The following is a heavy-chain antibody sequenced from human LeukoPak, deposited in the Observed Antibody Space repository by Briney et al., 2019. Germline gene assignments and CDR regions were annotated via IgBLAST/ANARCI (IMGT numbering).Heavy chain of an antibody. D-gene: IGHD3-16*01. CDR2: INHSGST. V-gene: IGHV4-34*01. CDR1: GGSFSGYY. Sequence: SETLSLTCAVYGGSFSGYYWSWIRQPPGKGLEWIGEINHSGSTNYNPSLKSRVTISVDTSKNQFSLKLSSVTAAETARYYCARGVGGPVLRLGNRGWFDPWGQGTLVTVSS. J-gene: IGHJ5*02. CDR3: ARGVGGPVLRLGNRGWFDP.